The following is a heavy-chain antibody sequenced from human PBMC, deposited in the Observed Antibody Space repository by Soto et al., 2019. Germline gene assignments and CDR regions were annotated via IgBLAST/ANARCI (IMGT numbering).Heavy chain of an antibody. J-gene: IGHJ4*01. CDR1: GFTFSNYA. CDR2: ITGSGGTT. D-gene: IGHD1-26*01. Sequence: PGGSLRLSCAAAGFTFSNYAMGWVRQAPGKGLEWVSVITGSGGTTYYAGSVEGRFTISRDNSKNTLYLQMHSLRAEDTAMYYCAKEQQAGSYSLGYFDYWGHGTQVNVSS. V-gene: IGHV3-23*01. CDR3: AKEQQAGSYSLGYFDY.